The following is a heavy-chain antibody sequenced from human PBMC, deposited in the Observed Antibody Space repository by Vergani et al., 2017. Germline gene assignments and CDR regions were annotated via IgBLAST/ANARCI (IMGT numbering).Heavy chain of an antibody. CDR1: GGSVSSGSYY. CDR3: ASRKIGDSAVTTKELWYFDL. D-gene: IGHD6-13*01. J-gene: IGHJ2*01. V-gene: IGHV4-61*10. Sequence: QVQLQESGPGLVKPSETLSLTCTVSGGSVSSGSYYWSWIRQPAGKGLEWIEYIYYSGSTNYKPSLKSRVTISVDTSKNQFSLKLSSVTAADTAVYYCASRKIGDSAVTTKELWYFDLWGRGTLVTVSS. CDR2: IYYSGST.